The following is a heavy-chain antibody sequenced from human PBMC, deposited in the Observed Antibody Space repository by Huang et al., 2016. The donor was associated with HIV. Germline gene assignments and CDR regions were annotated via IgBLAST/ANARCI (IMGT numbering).Heavy chain of an antibody. CDR1: GFTVSSYG. CDR2: ISYDAKTK. CDR3: AKGGSAAAVLDF. Sequence: QVQLVESGGGVVQPGRSLRISCAASGFTVSSYGVHWVRQAQGKGLEWVAVISYDAKTKYYADSVKGRFSISRDNSKTTVYLQLNSLRLEDTAVYYCAKGGSAAAVLDFWGQGTLVTVSS. V-gene: IGHV3-30*18. D-gene: IGHD6-13*01. J-gene: IGHJ4*02.